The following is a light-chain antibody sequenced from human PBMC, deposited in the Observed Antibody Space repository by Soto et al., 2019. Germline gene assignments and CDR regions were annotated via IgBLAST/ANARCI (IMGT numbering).Light chain of an antibody. CDR1: QTISSW. Sequence: DIQMTQSPSTLSASVGDRVTITCRASQTISSWLAWYQQKPGKAPKLLIYKASTLKSGVPSRFSGSGSGTEFTLTISSLQPDDFATYYCQHYNSYSEAFDQGTKVDI. J-gene: IGKJ1*01. CDR2: KAS. CDR3: QHYNSYSEA. V-gene: IGKV1-5*03.